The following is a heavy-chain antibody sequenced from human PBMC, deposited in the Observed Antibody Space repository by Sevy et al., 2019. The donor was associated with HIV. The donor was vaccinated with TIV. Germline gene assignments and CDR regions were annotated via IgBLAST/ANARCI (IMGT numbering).Heavy chain of an antibody. CDR1: GYTLNELS. CDR2: VDPEDGET. J-gene: IGHJ4*02. Sequence: ASVKVSCKVSGYTLNELSMHWVRQAPGKGLEWMGRVDPEDGETIYAQKFQGRVTMTEDTSTDTAYMELSSLRSEDTAVYYCATAREYYYESSGYFDYWGQGTLVTVSS. D-gene: IGHD3-22*01. V-gene: IGHV1-24*01. CDR3: ATAREYYYESSGYFDY.